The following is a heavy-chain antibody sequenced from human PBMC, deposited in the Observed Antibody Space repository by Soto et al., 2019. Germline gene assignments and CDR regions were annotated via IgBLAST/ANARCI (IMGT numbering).Heavy chain of an antibody. CDR3: AKDQGVYRDTADAFDI. CDR1: GFTFSSYA. D-gene: IGHD5-18*01. Sequence: HPGGSLRLSCAASGFTFSSYAVSWVRQAPGKGLEWVSAISGSGGSTYYADSVKGRFTISRDNSKNTLYLQMNSLRAEDTAVYYCAKDQGVYRDTADAFDIWGQGTMVTVS. V-gene: IGHV3-23*01. J-gene: IGHJ3*02. CDR2: ISGSGGST.